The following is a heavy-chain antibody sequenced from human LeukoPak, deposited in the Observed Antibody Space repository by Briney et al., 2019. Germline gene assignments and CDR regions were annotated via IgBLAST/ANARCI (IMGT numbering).Heavy chain of an antibody. CDR2: IKQDGSEK. D-gene: IGHD1-14*01. J-gene: IGHJ4*02. CDR3: TSGNHFDS. V-gene: IGHV3-7*01. Sequence: PGGSLRLSCAASVFTFSTYWMSGVRQAPGKGLEGVANIKQDGSEKYYVDSVKGRFTISRDNAKNSLYLQMNSLRAEDTAVYYCTSGNHFDSWGQGTLVTVSS. CDR1: VFTFSTYW.